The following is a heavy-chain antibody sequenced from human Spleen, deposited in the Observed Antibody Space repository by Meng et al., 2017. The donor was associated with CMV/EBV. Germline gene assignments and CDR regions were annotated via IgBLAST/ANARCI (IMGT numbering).Heavy chain of an antibody. Sequence: LSLTCAASGFTVSIDYMNWVRQAPGKGLEWVSVIYTYGTIYYADSVKGRFTISRDNSKNTVYLQMDNLRPEDTALYYCAIYGGRGGDFDNWGQGTMVTVSS. CDR3: AIYGGRGGDFDN. CDR2: IYTYGTI. CDR1: GFTVSIDY. V-gene: IGHV3-53*05. D-gene: IGHD4-23*01. J-gene: IGHJ3*02.